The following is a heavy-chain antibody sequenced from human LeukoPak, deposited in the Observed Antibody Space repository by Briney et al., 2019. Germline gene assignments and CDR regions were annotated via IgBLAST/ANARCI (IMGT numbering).Heavy chain of an antibody. CDR1: GFTFGSYA. Sequence: GGSLRLSCAASGFTFGSYAMSWVRQAPGKGLEWVSAISGSGGSTYYADSVKGRFTISRDKSKNTLYLQMSSLRAEDTAVYYCAKAARWLVLPGYWGQGTLVTVSS. D-gene: IGHD6-19*01. J-gene: IGHJ1*01. CDR3: AKAARWLVLPGY. CDR2: ISGSGGST. V-gene: IGHV3-23*01.